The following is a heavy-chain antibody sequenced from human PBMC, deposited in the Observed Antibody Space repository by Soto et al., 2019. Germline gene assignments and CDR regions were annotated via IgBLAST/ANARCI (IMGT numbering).Heavy chain of an antibody. CDR1: GYRFTSYW. CDR2: IDPSDSYT. Sequence: GESLKISCQGSGYRFTSYWINWVRQMPGKGLEWMGRIDPSDSYTNYSPSFQGHVTISADKSISTAYLQWSSLKASDTAMYYCARHGVYYGMDVWGQGTTVTVSS. J-gene: IGHJ6*02. CDR3: ARHGVYYGMDV. D-gene: IGHD3-10*01. V-gene: IGHV5-10-1*01.